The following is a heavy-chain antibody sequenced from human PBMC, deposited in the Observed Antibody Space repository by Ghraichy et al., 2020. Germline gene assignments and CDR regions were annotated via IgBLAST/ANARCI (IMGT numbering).Heavy chain of an antibody. CDR3: AHSPPDCSSSGCFLANRFDP. V-gene: IGHV2-5*02. Sequence: TLVKPTQTLTLTCTFSGFSLSTSGVGVGWIRQPPGKALEWLALIYWDDDKRYSPSLKSRLTITKDTSKKQVVLTMTNMDPVDTATYYCAHSPPDCSSSGCFLANRFDPWGQGTRVTVSS. J-gene: IGHJ5*02. CDR1: GFSLSTSGVG. D-gene: IGHD2-15*01. CDR2: IYWDDDK.